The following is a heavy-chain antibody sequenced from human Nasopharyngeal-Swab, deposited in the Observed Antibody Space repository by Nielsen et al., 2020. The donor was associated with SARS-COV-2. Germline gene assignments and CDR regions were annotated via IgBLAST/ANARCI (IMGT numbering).Heavy chain of an antibody. CDR2: ISSSGSTI. Sequence: GESLKISCAASGFTFSDYYMSWIRQAPGKGLEWVSYISSSGSTIYYADSVKGRFTISRDNAKNTLYLQMNSLRAEDTAVYYCAREYYDSSGFDPYYYYYMDVWGKGTTVTVSS. D-gene: IGHD3-22*01. CDR1: GFTFSDYY. CDR3: AREYYDSSGFDPYYYYYMDV. V-gene: IGHV3-11*04. J-gene: IGHJ6*03.